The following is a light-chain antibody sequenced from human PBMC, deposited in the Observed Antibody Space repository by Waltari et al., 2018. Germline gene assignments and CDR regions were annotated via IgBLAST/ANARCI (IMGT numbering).Light chain of an antibody. CDR2: EVS. V-gene: IGLV2-23*02. Sequence: QSALTQPASVSGSPGQSITIPCTGTSSHVGRYNLVSWYQQHPGKAPKLMIYEVSKRPSGVSNRFSGSKSGNTASLTISGLQAEDEADYYCCSYAGSSTWVFGGGTKLTVL. J-gene: IGLJ3*02. CDR3: CSYAGSSTWV. CDR1: SSHVGRYNL.